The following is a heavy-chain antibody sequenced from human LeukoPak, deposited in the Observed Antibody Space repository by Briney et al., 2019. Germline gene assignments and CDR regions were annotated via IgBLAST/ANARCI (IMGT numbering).Heavy chain of an antibody. Sequence: SETLSLTCTVSGGSISSGSYYWSWIRQPPGKGLEWIGYIYYSGSTNYNPSLKSRVTISVDTSKNQFSLKLSSVTAADTAVYYCARTYYDFWSGLNYMDVWGKGTTVTVSS. CDR1: GGSISSGSYY. D-gene: IGHD3-3*01. CDR3: ARTYYDFWSGLNYMDV. V-gene: IGHV4-61*01. J-gene: IGHJ6*03. CDR2: IYYSGST.